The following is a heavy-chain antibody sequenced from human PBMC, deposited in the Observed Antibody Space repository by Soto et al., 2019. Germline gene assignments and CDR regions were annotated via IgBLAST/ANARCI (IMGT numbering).Heavy chain of an antibody. V-gene: IGHV3-21*01. CDR1: VFTFSSYS. Sequence: GWSLRLSCAASVFTFSSYSMNWVRQAPGKGLEWVSSISSSSSYIYYADSVKGRFTISRDNAKNSLYLQMNSLRAEDTAVYYCARDFPAIYDSSGSYYFDYWGQGTLVTVSS. CDR3: ARDFPAIYDSSGSYYFDY. J-gene: IGHJ4*02. D-gene: IGHD3-22*01. CDR2: ISSSSSYI.